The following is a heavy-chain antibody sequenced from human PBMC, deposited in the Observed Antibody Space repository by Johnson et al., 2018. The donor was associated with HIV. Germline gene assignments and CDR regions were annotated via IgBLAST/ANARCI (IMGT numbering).Heavy chain of an antibody. J-gene: IGHJ3*02. V-gene: IGHV3-23*04. D-gene: IGHD6-13*01. CDR1: GMTVSSYY. Sequence: VQLVESGGGLVQPGGSLRLSCGASGMTVSSYYMSWVRQAPGKGLEWVSVISGSGGSTYYADSVKGRFTISRDNSKNTLYLQMNSLRAEDTAVYYCAKSPRGYSSIWGQGTMVTVSS. CDR2: ISGSGGST. CDR3: AKSPRGYSSI.